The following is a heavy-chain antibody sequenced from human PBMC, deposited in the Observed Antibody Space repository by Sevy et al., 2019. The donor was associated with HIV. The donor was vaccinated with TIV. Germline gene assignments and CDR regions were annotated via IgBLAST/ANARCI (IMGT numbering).Heavy chain of an antibody. Sequence: SETLSLTCTVSGGSISSSSYYWGWIRQPPGKGLEWIGSIYYSGSTYYNPSLKSRVTISVDTSKNQFSLKLSSVTAADTAVYYCASPFDYDYVWGSDRYDYWGQGTLVTVSS. CDR3: ASPFDYDYVWGSDRYDY. V-gene: IGHV4-39*01. D-gene: IGHD3-16*02. J-gene: IGHJ4*02. CDR1: GGSISSSSYY. CDR2: IYYSGST.